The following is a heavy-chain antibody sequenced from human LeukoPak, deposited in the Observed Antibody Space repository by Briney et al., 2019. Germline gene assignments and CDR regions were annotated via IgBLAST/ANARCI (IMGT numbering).Heavy chain of an antibody. CDR2: ISAYNGNT. D-gene: IGHD6-13*01. Sequence: ASVKVSCKASGYTFTSYGISWVRQAPGQGLEWVGWISAYNGNTNYAQKLQGRVTMTTDTSTSTAYMELRSLRSDDTAVYYCARGDQYSSSWPVDYWGQGTLVTVSS. CDR1: GYTFTSYG. J-gene: IGHJ4*02. CDR3: ARGDQYSSSWPVDY. V-gene: IGHV1-18*01.